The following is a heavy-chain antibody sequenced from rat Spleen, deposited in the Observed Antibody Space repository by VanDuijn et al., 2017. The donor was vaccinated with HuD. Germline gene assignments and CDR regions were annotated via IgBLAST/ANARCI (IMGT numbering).Heavy chain of an antibody. V-gene: IGHV5-17*01. CDR2: ISSDGGRN. CDR3: ARGTPGDY. D-gene: IGHD1-4*01. CDR1: GFTFSDYA. J-gene: IGHJ2*01. Sequence: EVQLVESGGGLVQPGRSLKFSCAASGFTFSDYAMAWVRQAPTKGLEWVTTISSDGGRNFYRDSVKGRFTISRDDAKNTLYLQMDSLRSEDTAMYYCARGTPGDYWGQGVMVTVSS.